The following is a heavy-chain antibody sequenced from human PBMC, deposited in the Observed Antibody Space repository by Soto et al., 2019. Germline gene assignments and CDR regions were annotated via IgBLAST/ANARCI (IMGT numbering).Heavy chain of an antibody. Sequence: QVQLVQSGAEVKKPGSSVKVSCKASGGTFSNYALDWVRQAPGQGLEWMGGIIPIFGTVRHAQNFQGRVTITAGESTAAACVKHRSMRSEDTALYYCATGGQRECHPHGRWRWGQGSLVTFSS. CDR2: IIPIFGTV. J-gene: IGHJ1*01. V-gene: IGHV1-69*12. CDR1: GGTFSNYA. D-gene: IGHD6-25*01. CDR3: ATGGQRECHPHGRWR.